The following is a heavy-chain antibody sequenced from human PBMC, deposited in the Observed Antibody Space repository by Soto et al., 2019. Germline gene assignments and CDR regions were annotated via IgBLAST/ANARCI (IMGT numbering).Heavy chain of an antibody. V-gene: IGHV1-18*01. D-gene: IGHD5-12*01. Sequence: QVQLVQSGAEVKKPGASVKVSCKASGYTFTSYGISWVRQAPGQGLEWMGWISAYNGNTNYAQKLQGRVTMTTDTSSSTVSMELRSMRSDDTAVYYLARARGATGAFDYWGQGTLVTVSS. CDR2: ISAYNGNT. CDR3: ARARGATGAFDY. J-gene: IGHJ4*02. CDR1: GYTFTSYG.